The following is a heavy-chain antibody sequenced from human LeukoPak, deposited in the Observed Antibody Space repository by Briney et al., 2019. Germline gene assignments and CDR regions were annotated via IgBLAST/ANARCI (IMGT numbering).Heavy chain of an antibody. CDR1: GFTFNNFA. J-gene: IGHJ6*02. Sequence: GGSLRLSCAASGFTFNNFAMSWVRQAPGKGLEWVSVISGSGDSTSYEDSVKGRFTVSRDNSENTLYLQMNNLRAEDTAVYYCANTPRSSGSYSYYYYYAMDVWGQGTTVTVSS. CDR2: ISGSGDST. D-gene: IGHD1-26*01. CDR3: ANTPRSSGSYSYYYYYAMDV. V-gene: IGHV3-23*01.